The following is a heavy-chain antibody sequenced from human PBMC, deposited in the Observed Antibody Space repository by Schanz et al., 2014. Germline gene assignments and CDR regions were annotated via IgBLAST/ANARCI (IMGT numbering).Heavy chain of an antibody. D-gene: IGHD4-17*01. CDR1: GYTFTSYG. V-gene: IGHV1-69*09. Sequence: QVQLVQSGAELRKPGTSVKVSCKASGYTFTSYGINWVRQAPGQGLEWMGRIIPILGIANYAQKFQGRVTITADRSTSTAYMELSSLRSEDTAVYYCARGYGDSPTDFWGQGTLVTVSS. J-gene: IGHJ4*02. CDR3: ARGYGDSPTDF. CDR2: IIPILGIA.